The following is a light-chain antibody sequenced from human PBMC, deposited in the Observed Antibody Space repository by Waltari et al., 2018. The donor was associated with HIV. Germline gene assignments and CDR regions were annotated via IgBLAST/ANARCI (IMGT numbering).Light chain of an antibody. V-gene: IGLV1-40*01. Sequence: QSVLTQPPSVSGAPGQRVTISCTVSSSNIGADYDVPWYQHLPGTAPKLLIFGNSNRPSGVPDRFSGSKSGTSASLAITGLQAEDEADYYCQSYDTSLSGVVFGGGTKVTVL. J-gene: IGLJ2*01. CDR1: SSNIGADYD. CDR2: GNS. CDR3: QSYDTSLSGVV.